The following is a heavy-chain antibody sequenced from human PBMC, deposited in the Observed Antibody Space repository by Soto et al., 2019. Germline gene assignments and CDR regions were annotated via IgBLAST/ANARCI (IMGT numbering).Heavy chain of an antibody. J-gene: IGHJ4*01. D-gene: IGHD3-10*01. V-gene: IGHV3-15*01. CDR3: YSVSCITTIRVRFDY. CDR2: IKSKSDGGTT. CDR1: GFTLSNAW. Sequence: GGSLRLSCVASGFTLSNAWMSWVRQAPGKGLEWVGRIKSKSDGGTTDYPSPGKDRFTISRDDSKNILHLEMNSRTTEDTAVYYCYSVSCITTIRVRFDYWGHGTLVTGSS.